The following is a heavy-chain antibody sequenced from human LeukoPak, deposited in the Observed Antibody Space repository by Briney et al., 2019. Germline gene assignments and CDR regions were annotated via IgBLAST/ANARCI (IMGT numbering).Heavy chain of an antibody. D-gene: IGHD5-18*01. J-gene: IGHJ4*02. Sequence: ASVKVSCKASGYTFTGYYMHWVRQAPGQGLEWMGWFNPNSGGTNYAQKFQGRVTMTRDTSISTAYMELSRPRSDDTAVYYCARDQRSGYSYGLLVDYWGQGTLVTVSS. V-gene: IGHV1-2*02. CDR2: FNPNSGGT. CDR1: GYTFTGYY. CDR3: ARDQRSGYSYGLLVDY.